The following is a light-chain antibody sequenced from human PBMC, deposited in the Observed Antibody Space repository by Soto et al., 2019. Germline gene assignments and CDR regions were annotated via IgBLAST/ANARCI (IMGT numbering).Light chain of an antibody. Sequence: QSVLTQPPSVSGAPGQRVTISCTGSSSNIGAGYDVHWYQQLPGTAPKLLIYGNSNRPSGVPDRFSGSKSGTSASLAITGLQADDEADYSCQSYDSSLSGPKVFGGGTKLTVL. V-gene: IGLV1-40*01. J-gene: IGLJ2*01. CDR2: GNS. CDR3: QSYDSSLSGPKV. CDR1: SSNIGAGYD.